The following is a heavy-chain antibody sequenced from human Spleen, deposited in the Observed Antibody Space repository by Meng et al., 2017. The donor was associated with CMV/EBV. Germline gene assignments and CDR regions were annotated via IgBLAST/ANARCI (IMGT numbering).Heavy chain of an antibody. CDR3: TTDLYGDYEDWFDP. V-gene: IGHV3-48*03. Sequence: GGSLRLSCAASGFTFSSYEMNWVRQAPGKGLEWVSYISSSASTIYYADSVKGRFTISRDNAKNSLYLQMNSLRAEDTAVYYCTTDLYGDYEDWFDPWGQGTLVTVSS. D-gene: IGHD4-17*01. J-gene: IGHJ5*02. CDR2: ISSSASTI. CDR1: GFTFSSYE.